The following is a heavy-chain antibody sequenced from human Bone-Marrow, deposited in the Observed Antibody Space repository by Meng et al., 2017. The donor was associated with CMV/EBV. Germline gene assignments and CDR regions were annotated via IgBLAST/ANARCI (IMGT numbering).Heavy chain of an antibody. V-gene: IGHV3-74*01. CDR2: INSDGSST. Sequence: GGSLRLSCAASGFTFSSYWMHWVRQAPGKGLVWVSRINSDGSSTSYADSVKGRFTISRDNAKNTLYLQMNSLRAEDTAVYYCARELLWFGELLFTPSTIPDYWGQGTLVTVSS. D-gene: IGHD3-10*01. CDR3: ARELLWFGELLFTPSTIPDY. J-gene: IGHJ4*02. CDR1: GFTFSSYW.